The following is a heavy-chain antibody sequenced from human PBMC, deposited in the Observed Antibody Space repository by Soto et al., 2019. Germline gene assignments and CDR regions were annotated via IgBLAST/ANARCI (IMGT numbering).Heavy chain of an antibody. CDR3: ARDNQGYLYNGMEV. J-gene: IGHJ6*02. D-gene: IGHD3-16*02. CDR1: GFTFSTYS. V-gene: IGHV3-21*01. CDR2: ISDSSSYI. Sequence: SLRLSCAASGFTFSTYSMNWVRQAPGKGLEWVSSISDSSSYIYYADSVKGRFTISRDTSKNQFTLQLNSLTPADTAVYFCARDNQGYLYNGMEVWGQGTTVTVSS.